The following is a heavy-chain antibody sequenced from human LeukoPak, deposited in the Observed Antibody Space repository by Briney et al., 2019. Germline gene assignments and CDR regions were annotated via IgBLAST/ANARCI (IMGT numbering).Heavy chain of an antibody. D-gene: IGHD2-15*01. CDR2: IIPILGIA. J-gene: IGHJ5*02. Sequence: GASVKVSCKASGGTFSSYAISWVRQAPGQGLEWMGRIIPILGIANYAQKFQGRVTITADKSTSTAYMELSSLRSEDTAVYYCARGESVVVVAAIPGLGFDPWGQGTLVTVSS. V-gene: IGHV1-69*04. CDR3: ARGESVVVVAAIPGLGFDP. CDR1: GGTFSSYA.